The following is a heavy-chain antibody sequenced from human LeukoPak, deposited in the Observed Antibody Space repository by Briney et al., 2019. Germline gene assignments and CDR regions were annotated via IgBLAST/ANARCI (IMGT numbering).Heavy chain of an antibody. J-gene: IGHJ4*02. CDR3: AKDGSVDDFWSETDY. Sequence: GGSLRLSCAASGFTFSSYAMSWVRQAPGKGLEWVSAISGSGGSTYYADSVKGRFTISGDNSKNTLYLQMNSLRAEDTAVYYCAKDGSVDDFWSETDYWGQGTLVTVSS. D-gene: IGHD3-3*01. V-gene: IGHV3-23*01. CDR1: GFTFSSYA. CDR2: ISGSGGST.